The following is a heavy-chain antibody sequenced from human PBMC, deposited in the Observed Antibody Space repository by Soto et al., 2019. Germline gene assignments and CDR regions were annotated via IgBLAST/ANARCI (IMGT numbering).Heavy chain of an antibody. D-gene: IGHD6-19*01. V-gene: IGHV1-3*01. Sequence: GASVKCSCKASGYTFTSYAMHWVRQAPGQRLEWMGWINAGNGNTKYSQKFQGRVTITRDTSASTAYMELSSLRSEDTAVYYCAREEAVAGNKLVDYWGQGTLVTVSS. CDR1: GYTFTSYA. J-gene: IGHJ4*02. CDR3: AREEAVAGNKLVDY. CDR2: INAGNGNT.